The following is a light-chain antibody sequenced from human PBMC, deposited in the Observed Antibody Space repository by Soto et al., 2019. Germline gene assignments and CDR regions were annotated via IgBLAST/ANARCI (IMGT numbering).Light chain of an antibody. CDR3: LLYYGGSQLM. CDR2: TTN. V-gene: IGLV7-43*01. J-gene: IGLJ3*02. CDR1: TGAVTSGHY. Sequence: QAVVTQEPSLTVSPGGTVTLTCASSTGAVTSGHYASWFQQKPGQAPRTLIYTTNSRHSWTPARFSGSLLGGKAALTLSAVQPEDEAEYDCLLYYGGSQLMFGGGTQLTVL.